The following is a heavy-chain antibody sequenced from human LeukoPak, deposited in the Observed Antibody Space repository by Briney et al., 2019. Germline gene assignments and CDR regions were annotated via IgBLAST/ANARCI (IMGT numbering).Heavy chain of an antibody. CDR1: GFTFSSYG. CDR3: AKVRYYDILTGYSD. Sequence: GGSLRLSCAASGFTFSSYGMHWVRQAPGKGLEWVACIRSDGSNKYYADSVKGRFTISRDNSKNTLYLQMNSLRAEDTAVYYCAKVRYYDILTGYSDWGQGTLVTVSS. V-gene: IGHV3-30*02. CDR2: IRSDGSNK. J-gene: IGHJ4*02. D-gene: IGHD3-9*01.